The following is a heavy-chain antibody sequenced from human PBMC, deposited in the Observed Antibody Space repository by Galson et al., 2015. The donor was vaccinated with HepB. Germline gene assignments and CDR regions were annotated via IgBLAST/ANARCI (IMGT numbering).Heavy chain of an antibody. CDR3: ARDRAAASWGYYYYGMDV. J-gene: IGHJ6*02. CDR1: GGTFSSYA. V-gene: IGHV1-69*10. Sequence: SVKVSCKASGGTFSSYAISWVRQAPGQGLEWMGGIIPIFGIADYAQKFQGRVTITADKSTSTAYMELSSLRSEDTAVYYCARDRAAASWGYYYYGMDVWGQGTTVTVSS. CDR2: IIPIFGIA. D-gene: IGHD6-13*01.